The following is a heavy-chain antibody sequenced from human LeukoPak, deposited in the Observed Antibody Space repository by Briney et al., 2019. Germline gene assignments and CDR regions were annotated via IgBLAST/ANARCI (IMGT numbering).Heavy chain of an antibody. V-gene: IGHV4-39*07. J-gene: IGHJ6*02. CDR2: IYYSGST. CDR1: GGSISSSSYY. Sequence: SETLSLTCTVSGGSISSSSYYWGWIRQPPGKGLEWIGSIYYSGSTYYNPSLKSRVTISVDTSKNQFSLKLSSVTAADTAVYYCARVSSGWYYYYYGMDVWGQGTTVTVSS. CDR3: ARVSSGWYYYYYGMDV. D-gene: IGHD6-19*01.